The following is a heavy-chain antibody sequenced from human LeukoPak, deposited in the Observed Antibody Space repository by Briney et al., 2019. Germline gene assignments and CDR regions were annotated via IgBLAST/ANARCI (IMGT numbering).Heavy chain of an antibody. J-gene: IGHJ4*02. CDR3: ALGYYDSSGYYYLAY. D-gene: IGHD3-22*01. CDR2: ISSSSSYI. V-gene: IGHV3-21*01. Sequence: GGSLRLSCAASGFTFSSYSMNWVRQAPGKGLEWVSSISSSSSYIYYADSVKGRFTICRDNAKNSLYLQMNSLRAEDTAVYYCALGYYDSSGYYYLAYWGQRTLVTVSS. CDR1: GFTFSSYS.